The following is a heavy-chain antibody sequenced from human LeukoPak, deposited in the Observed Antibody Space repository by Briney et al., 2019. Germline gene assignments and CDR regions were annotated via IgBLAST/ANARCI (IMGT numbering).Heavy chain of an antibody. CDR1: GFTVSSNY. J-gene: IGHJ1*01. D-gene: IGHD3-22*01. CDR3: ARAVDSSGFSPFQH. CDR2: IYHTGST. Sequence: GSLRLSCAASGFTVSSNYMSWIRQPPGKGLEWIGSIYHTGSTYYNPSLKSRVTISVDTSKNQFSLKLNSVTAADTAVYYCARAVDSSGFSPFQHWGQGTLVTVSS. V-gene: IGHV4-38-2*01.